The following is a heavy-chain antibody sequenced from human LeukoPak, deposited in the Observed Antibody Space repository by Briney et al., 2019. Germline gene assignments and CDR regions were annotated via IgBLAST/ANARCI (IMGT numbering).Heavy chain of an antibody. CDR2: IYPGDSDT. CDR3: ARSTKGVPAAIDY. D-gene: IGHD2-2*01. CDR1: GYSFTSDW. V-gene: IGHV5-51*01. Sequence: GESLKISCKGSGYSFTSDWIGWVRQMPGKGLQWMGIIYPGDSDTRYSPSFQGQVTISADKSISTAYLQWSSLKASDTAMYYCARSTKGVPAAIDYWGQGTLVTVSS. J-gene: IGHJ4*02.